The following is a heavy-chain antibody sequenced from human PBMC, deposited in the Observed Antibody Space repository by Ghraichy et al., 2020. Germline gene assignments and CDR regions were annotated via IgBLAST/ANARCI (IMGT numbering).Heavy chain of an antibody. CDR3: ARDRMAAAGTAYFHH. D-gene: IGHD6-13*01. J-gene: IGHJ1*01. V-gene: IGHV3-21*01. CDR1: GFTFSSYS. Sequence: GGSLRLSCAASGFTFSSYSMNWVRQAPGKGLEWVSSISSSSLYMRYVDSVKGRFTISRDNAKNSLHLQMNSLRAEDTGVYYCARDRMAAAGTAYFHHWGQGTLVIVSS. CDR2: ISSSSLYM.